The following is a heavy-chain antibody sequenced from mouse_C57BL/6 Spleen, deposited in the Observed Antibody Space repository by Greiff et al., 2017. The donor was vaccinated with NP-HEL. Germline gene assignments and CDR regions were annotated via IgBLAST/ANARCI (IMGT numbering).Heavy chain of an antibody. CDR2: INPSSGYT. D-gene: IGHD2-3*01. V-gene: IGHV1-4*01. J-gene: IGHJ1*03. CDR3: ARWSLDGYYGYFDV. CDR1: GYTFTSYT. Sequence: QVQLKESGAELARPGASVKMSCKASGYTFTSYTMHWVKQRPGQGLEWIGYINPSSGYTKYNQKFKDKATLTADKSSSTAYMQLSSLTSEDSAVYYCARWSLDGYYGYFDVWGTGTTVTVSS.